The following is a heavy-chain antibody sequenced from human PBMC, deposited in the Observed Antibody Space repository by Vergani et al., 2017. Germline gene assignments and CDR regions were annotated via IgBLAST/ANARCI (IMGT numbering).Heavy chain of an antibody. CDR2: ISYDGSNK. CDR3: ARDRYYDYIWGSYRRDAFDI. V-gene: IGHV3-30-3*01. Sequence: QVQLVESGGGVVQPGRSLRLSCAASGFTFSSYAMHWVRQAPGKGLEWVAVISYDGSNKYYADSVKGRFTISRDKSKNTLYLQMNSLRAEDTAVYYCARDRYYDYIWGSYRRDAFDIWGQGTMVTVSS. J-gene: IGHJ3*02. D-gene: IGHD3-16*02. CDR1: GFTFSSYA.